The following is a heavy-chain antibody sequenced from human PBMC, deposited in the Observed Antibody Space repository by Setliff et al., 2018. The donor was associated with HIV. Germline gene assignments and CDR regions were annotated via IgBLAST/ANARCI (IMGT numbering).Heavy chain of an antibody. CDR3: ARGHLDYDYWEDILGNWFDP. CDR2: MNPKSGNT. Sequence: ASVKVSCKASGYTFTNSDINWVRQAPGQGLEWMGWMNPKSGNTGYAQKFQGRVTMTSNTFIGTAYMELNSLTSEDTAVYYCARGHLDYDYWEDILGNWFDPWGQGTPVTAPQ. D-gene: IGHD3-3*01. CDR1: GYTFTNSD. J-gene: IGHJ5*02. V-gene: IGHV1-8*02.